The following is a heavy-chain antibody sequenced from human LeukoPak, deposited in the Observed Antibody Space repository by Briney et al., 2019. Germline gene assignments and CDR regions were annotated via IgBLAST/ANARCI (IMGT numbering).Heavy chain of an antibody. Sequence: GGSLRLSCAASGFTFSSYGMHWVRQAPGKGLEWVAVIWYDGSNKYYADSVKGRFTISRDNSKNTLYLQMNSLRAEDTAVYYCARETHISWYYFGYWGQGTLVTVSS. CDR1: GFTFSSYG. D-gene: IGHD6-13*01. CDR2: IWYDGSNK. CDR3: ARETHISWYYFGY. V-gene: IGHV3-33*01. J-gene: IGHJ4*02.